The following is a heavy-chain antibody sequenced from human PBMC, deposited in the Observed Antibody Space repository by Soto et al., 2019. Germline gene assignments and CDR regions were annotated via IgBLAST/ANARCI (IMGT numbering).Heavy chain of an antibody. V-gene: IGHV4-39*01. CDR3: ARHGGRRFLEYLPGGFFYYYGMDV. CDR2: FYYSGST. J-gene: IGHJ6*02. CDR1: GGSISSSSYY. Sequence: PSETLSLTCTVSGGSISSSSYYWGWIRQPPGKGLEWIGHFYYSGSTYYNPSLKSRVTISVDTSKNQFSLQLSSVTAADTAVFYCARHGGRRFLEYLPGGFFYYYGMDVWGQGTTVTVSS. D-gene: IGHD3-3*01.